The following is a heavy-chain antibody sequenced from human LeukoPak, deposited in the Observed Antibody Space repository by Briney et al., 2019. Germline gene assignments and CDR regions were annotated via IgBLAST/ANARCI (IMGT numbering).Heavy chain of an antibody. CDR1: GGSISSSNW. D-gene: IGHD3-16*01. CDR3: ARRGNWGYYYYYMDV. J-gene: IGHJ6*03. Sequence: SGTLSLTCAVSGGSISSSNWWSWVRQPPGKGLEWIGEIYHSGSTNYNPSLKSRVTISVDKSKNQFSLKLSSVTAADTAVYYCARRGNWGYYYYYMDVWGKGTTVTVSS. CDR2: IYHSGST. V-gene: IGHV4-4*02.